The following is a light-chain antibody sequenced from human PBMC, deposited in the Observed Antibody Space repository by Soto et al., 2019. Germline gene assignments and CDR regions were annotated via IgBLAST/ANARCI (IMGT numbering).Light chain of an antibody. CDR2: EAS. V-gene: IGKV1-5*03. CDR3: QQYHCYRA. J-gene: IGKJ1*01. Sequence: DIQMTQSPSTLSASVGDRVTITCRASQSISSWLAWYQQNPGDAPKLLIHEASTLESGVPSRFSGSGSGTVFTLTISSLQPEDSATYYCQQYHCYRAFGPGTKVEVK. CDR1: QSISSW.